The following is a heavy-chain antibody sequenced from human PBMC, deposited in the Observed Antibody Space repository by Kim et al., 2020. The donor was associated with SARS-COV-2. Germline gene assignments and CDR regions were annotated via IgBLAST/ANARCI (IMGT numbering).Heavy chain of an antibody. CDR3: ARSRHSYSSYPDYH. D-gene: IGHD3-22*01. J-gene: IGHJ5*02. CDR2: ISYDGNTK. Sequence: GGSLRLSCAASGFTFSSYAIHWVRQAPGKGLEWLAVISYDGNTKFLADSVRGRFHISRDNSKNTMFLQMSNLRVEDTAVYYCARSRHSYSSYPDYHWGQGTLLTVSS. V-gene: IGHV3-30*04. CDR1: GFTFSSYA.